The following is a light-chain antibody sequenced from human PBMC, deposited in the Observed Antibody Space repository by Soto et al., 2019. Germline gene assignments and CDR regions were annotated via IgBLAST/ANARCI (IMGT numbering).Light chain of an antibody. V-gene: IGKV3-20*01. J-gene: IGKJ3*01. Sequence: EVVLTQSPGTLSLSPGERAILSCRARQSVSSSFLAWYQQKPGRTPRLLIYDASSRATGIPDRFSGSGSGTDFTLTIDRLEPEDFAVYYCQHYGRSPGLFTFGPGTKVDIK. CDR2: DAS. CDR3: QHYGRSPGLFT. CDR1: QSVSSSF.